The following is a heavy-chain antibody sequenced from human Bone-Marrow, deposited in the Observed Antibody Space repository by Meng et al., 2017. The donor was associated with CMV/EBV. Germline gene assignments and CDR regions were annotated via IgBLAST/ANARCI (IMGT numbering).Heavy chain of an antibody. Sequence: SETLSLTCAVCGGSFSGYYWSWIRQPPGKGLEWIGEINHSGSTNYNPSLKSRVTISVDTSKNQFSLKLSSVTAADTAVYYCARGRYCSSTSCVNTVLYYYYGMDVWGQGTTVTVSS. D-gene: IGHD2-2*01. V-gene: IGHV4-34*01. CDR1: GGSFSGYY. CDR2: INHSGST. J-gene: IGHJ6*02. CDR3: ARGRYCSSTSCVNTVLYYYYGMDV.